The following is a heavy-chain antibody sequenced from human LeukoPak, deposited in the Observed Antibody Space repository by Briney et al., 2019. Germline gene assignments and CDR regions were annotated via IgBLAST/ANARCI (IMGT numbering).Heavy chain of an antibody. CDR1: GFTFSSYS. CDR3: ARDHSAAAVPEDWFDP. D-gene: IGHD6-13*01. J-gene: IGHJ5*02. Sequence: GGSLRLSCAASGFTFSSYSMNWVRQAPGKGLEWVSSISSSSSYIYYADSVKGRFTISRDNAKNSLYLQMNSLRAEDTAVYYCARDHSAAAVPEDWFDPWGQGTLVTVSS. CDR2: ISSSSSYI. V-gene: IGHV3-21*01.